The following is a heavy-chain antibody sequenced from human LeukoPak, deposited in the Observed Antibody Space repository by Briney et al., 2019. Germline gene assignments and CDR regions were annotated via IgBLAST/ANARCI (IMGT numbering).Heavy chain of an antibody. V-gene: IGHV4-4*09. J-gene: IGHJ5*02. CDR2: TYTSGST. CDR3: ARHGGWCEYWFDP. CDR1: AVSISSYY. Sequence: SETLSLTCTVAAVSISSYYWSWIRQPPGKGLKWIGYTYTSGSTNYNPSLKSRVTISVDTSKNQFSLKLSSVTAADTAVYYCARHGGWCEYWFDPWGQGTLVTVSS. D-gene: IGHD6-19*01.